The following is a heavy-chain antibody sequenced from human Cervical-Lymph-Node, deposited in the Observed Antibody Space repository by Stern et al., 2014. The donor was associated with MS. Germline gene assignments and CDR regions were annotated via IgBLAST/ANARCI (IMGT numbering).Heavy chain of an antibody. CDR2: FRSKTNAFTA. CDR1: GNPFSGAS. D-gene: IGHD3-10*01. Sequence: MQLVESGGGLVQPGGSLKLSCAASGNPFSGASMHWVRQTSGKGLEWIGRFRSKTNAFTATYTASVKGRFTISRDDSKNTAYLQMNSLKTEDTAVYYCVSDGAGWRNWGQGTLVTVSS. V-gene: IGHV3-73*01. J-gene: IGHJ4*02. CDR3: VSDGAGWRN.